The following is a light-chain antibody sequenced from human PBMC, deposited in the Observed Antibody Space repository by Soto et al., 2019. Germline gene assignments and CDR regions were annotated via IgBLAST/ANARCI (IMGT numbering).Light chain of an antibody. CDR3: SSYTSSSTHV. J-gene: IGLJ2*01. CDR2: EVS. V-gene: IGLV2-14*01. CDR1: SSDVGGYNY. Sequence: QSVLTQPDSVSGSPGQSITISCTGTSSDVGGYNYVSWFQQYPGKAPKLMIFEVSNRPSGVCNCFSGSKSGNTASLTISGLQAEGEGHYNGSSYTSSSTHVFSEGTKLTVL.